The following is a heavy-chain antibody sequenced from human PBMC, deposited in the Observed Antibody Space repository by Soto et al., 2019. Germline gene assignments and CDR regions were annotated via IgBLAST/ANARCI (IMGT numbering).Heavy chain of an antibody. V-gene: IGHV4-30-4*01. CDR2: IYKSATT. D-gene: IGHD7-27*01. CDR3: ARGRYCLTGRCFPNWFDS. Sequence: PSGTLSLTCSVSGDSISNLDYFWAWIRQPPGQALEYIGYIYKSATTYYNPSFESRVAISVDTSKSQFSLNVTSVTAADTAVYFCARGRYCLTGRCFPNWFDSWGQGALVTVSS. CDR1: GDSISNLDYF. J-gene: IGHJ5*01.